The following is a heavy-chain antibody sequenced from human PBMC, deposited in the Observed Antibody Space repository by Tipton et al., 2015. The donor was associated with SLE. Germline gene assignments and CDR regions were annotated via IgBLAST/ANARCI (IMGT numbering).Heavy chain of an antibody. D-gene: IGHD3-3*01. V-gene: IGHV4-39*07. CDR3: ARDVWSGWGHYFDS. Sequence: GLVKPSETLSLTCSVSGDSLSSNNYYWGWIRQSPAQGLEWIGTIHYAGGTYYNPSLKSRVTMSVDTSKKQVSLNLTSVTAADTAVYYCARDVWSGWGHYFDSWGQGALVTVAS. CDR2: IHYAGGT. J-gene: IGHJ4*02. CDR1: GDSLSSNNYY.